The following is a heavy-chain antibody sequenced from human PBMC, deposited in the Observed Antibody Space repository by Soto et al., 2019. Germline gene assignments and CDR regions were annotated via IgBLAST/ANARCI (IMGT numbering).Heavy chain of an antibody. V-gene: IGHV4-61*03. CDR3: SGGNDGQKVAY. Sequence: SETLSLTCTVGGGSVSSEHYYWNWIRQAPGKGLECVGYFFYTGSTNYNPSLESRLTMSVDMSKNHFSLKLSSVTAADTAVYYWSGGNDGQKVAYWGQGTMATVSS. CDR1: GGSVSSEHYY. CDR2: FFYTGST. D-gene: IGHD3-16*01. J-gene: IGHJ4*02.